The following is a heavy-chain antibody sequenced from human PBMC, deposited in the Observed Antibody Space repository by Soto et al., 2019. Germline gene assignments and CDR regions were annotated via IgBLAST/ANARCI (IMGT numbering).Heavy chain of an antibody. D-gene: IGHD3-10*01. CDR2: IWYDGSNK. J-gene: IGHJ4*02. Sequence: QVQLVESGGGVVQPGRSLRLSCAASGFTFSSYGMHWVRQAPGKGLEWVAVIWYDGSNKYYADSVKGRFTISRDNSKNTLYLQMNSLRAEDTAVYYCARDMGGSGRPPGGYWGQGNLVTVSS. CDR3: ARDMGGSGRPPGGY. CDR1: GFTFSSYG. V-gene: IGHV3-33*01.